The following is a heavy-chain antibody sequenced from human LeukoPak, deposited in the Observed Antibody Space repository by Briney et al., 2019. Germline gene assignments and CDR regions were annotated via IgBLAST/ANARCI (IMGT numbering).Heavy chain of an antibody. CDR1: GFTFSSYS. CDR2: ISSSSSYI. CDR3: ARHRAYYYDFWSGRKGAFDI. D-gene: IGHD3-3*01. Sequence: GGSLRLSCAAPGFTFSSYSMNWVRQAPGKGLEWVSSISSSSSYIYYADSVKGRFTISRDNAKNSLYLQMNSLRAEDTAVYYCARHRAYYYDFWSGRKGAFDIWGQGTMVTVSS. V-gene: IGHV3-21*01. J-gene: IGHJ3*02.